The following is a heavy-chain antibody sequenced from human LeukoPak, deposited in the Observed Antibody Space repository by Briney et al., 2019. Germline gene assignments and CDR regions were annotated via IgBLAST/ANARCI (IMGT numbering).Heavy chain of an antibody. J-gene: IGHJ4*02. Sequence: SETLSLTCTVSGGSISSYYWSWIREPPGKGLGWIGYIYYSGSTNYNPSLKSRVTIPVDTSKNQFSLKLSSVTAADPAVYYCARDRGDGYIHYFDCWGQGTLVTVSS. CDR1: GGSISSYY. D-gene: IGHD2-21*01. CDR3: ARDRGDGYIHYFDC. CDR2: IYYSGST. V-gene: IGHV4-59*01.